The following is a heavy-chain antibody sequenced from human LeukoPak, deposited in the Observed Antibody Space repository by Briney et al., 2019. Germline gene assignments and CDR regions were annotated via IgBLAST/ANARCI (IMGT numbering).Heavy chain of an antibody. Sequence: ASVKVSCNASGYTFSGYYIHWVRQAPGQGLEWMGWMNANSGNTGYAQKFQGRVTMTRNTSISTAYMELSSLRSEDTAVYYCARGRSSGYYWIYYFDYWGQGTLVTVSS. CDR3: ARGRSSGYYWIYYFDY. V-gene: IGHV1-8*02. J-gene: IGHJ4*02. CDR1: GYTFSGYY. D-gene: IGHD3-22*01. CDR2: MNANSGNT.